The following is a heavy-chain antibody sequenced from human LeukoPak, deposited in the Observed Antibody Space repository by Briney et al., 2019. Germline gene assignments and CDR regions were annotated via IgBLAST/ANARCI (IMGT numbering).Heavy chain of an antibody. D-gene: IGHD1-26*01. J-gene: IGHJ4*02. CDR2: ISSSGSTI. CDR1: GFTFSDYY. Sequence: GGSLRLSCAAPGFTFSDYYMSWIRQAPGKGLEWVSYISSSGSTIYYADSVKGRFTISRDNAKNTLYLQMNSLRAEDTAVYYCAKAPSGSSALGYWGQGTLVTVSS. CDR3: AKAPSGSSALGY. V-gene: IGHV3-11*01.